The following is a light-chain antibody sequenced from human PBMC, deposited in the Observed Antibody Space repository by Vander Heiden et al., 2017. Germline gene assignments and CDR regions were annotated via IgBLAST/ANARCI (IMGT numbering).Light chain of an antibody. Sequence: DIVMTQSPDSLAVSLGERATINCKSSRSVLYSSNNKKYLAWYQQKPGQPPKLLIYWASTRESGVPDRFSGSGSGTDFTLTISSQQAEDVAVYYCQQYYSTPFTFGQGTRLEIK. CDR2: WAS. V-gene: IGKV4-1*01. CDR3: QQYYSTPFT. J-gene: IGKJ5*01. CDR1: RSVLYSSNNKKY.